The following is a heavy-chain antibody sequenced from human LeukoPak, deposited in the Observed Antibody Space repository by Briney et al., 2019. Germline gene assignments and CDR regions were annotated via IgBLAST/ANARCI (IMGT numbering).Heavy chain of an antibody. D-gene: IGHD3-9*01. Sequence: ASVKVSCTASGGTFSSYAISWVRQAPGQGLEWMGGIIPIFGTANYAQKFQGRVTITADESTSTAYMELSSLRSEDTAVYYCARETQVLRYFGVWGQGTTVTVSS. J-gene: IGHJ6*02. CDR3: ARETQVLRYFGV. V-gene: IGHV1-69*13. CDR1: GGTFSSYA. CDR2: IIPIFGTA.